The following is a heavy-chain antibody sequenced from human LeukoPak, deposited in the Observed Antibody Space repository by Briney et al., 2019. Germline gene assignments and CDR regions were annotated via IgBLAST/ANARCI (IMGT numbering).Heavy chain of an antibody. CDR3: ARDRSWLRIGSAFDI. V-gene: IGHV3-23*01. Sequence: GGSLRLSCAASGFTFSSYAMSWVRQAPGKGLEWVSGISGSGSITNYADSVKGRFTISRDNSKNTLYLQMNSLRAEDTAVYYCARDRSWLRIGSAFDIWGQGTMVTVSS. CDR1: GFTFSSYA. D-gene: IGHD5-12*01. CDR2: ISGSGSIT. J-gene: IGHJ3*02.